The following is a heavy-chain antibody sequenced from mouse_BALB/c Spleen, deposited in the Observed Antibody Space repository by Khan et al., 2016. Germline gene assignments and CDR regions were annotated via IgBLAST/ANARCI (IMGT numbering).Heavy chain of an antibody. V-gene: IGHV2-6*02. D-gene: IGHD2-3*01. J-gene: IGHJ4*01. CDR1: GFSLTSYG. CDR3: ARRDDGGGAMDY. CDR2: IWSDGST. Sequence: QVQLKESGPGLVAPSQSLSITCTVSGFSLTSYGVHWVRQPPGKGLEWLVVIWSDGSTNYNSALKSRLSISKDNSKSQVFLKMNSLQTDDTAMYYCARRDDGGGAMDYWGQGTSVTVSS.